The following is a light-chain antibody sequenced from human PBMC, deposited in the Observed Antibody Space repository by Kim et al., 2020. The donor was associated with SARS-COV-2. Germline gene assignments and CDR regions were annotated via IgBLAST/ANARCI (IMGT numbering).Light chain of an antibody. V-gene: IGLV3-25*03. CDR2: KDS. J-gene: IGLJ2*01. CDR3: QSADSSGTYVV. CDR1: ALPKHY. Sequence: SYELTQPPSVSVSPGQTARITCSGDALPKHYAYWYQQKPGQAPVLVIYKDSERPSGIPERFSGSSSGTTVTLTISGVQAEDEADYYCQSADSSGTYVVFGGGTQLTVL.